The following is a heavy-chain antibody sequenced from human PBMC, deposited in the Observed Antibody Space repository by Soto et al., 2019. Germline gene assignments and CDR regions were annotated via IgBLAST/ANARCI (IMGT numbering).Heavy chain of an antibody. D-gene: IGHD4-17*01. V-gene: IGHV4-39*01. CDR2: IYYSGRI. J-gene: IGHJ4*02. CDR3: ARLPRTDYHMYYFDY. Sequence: SETLSLTCTVSGGSISSSSYYWGWIRQPPGKGLEWIGSIYYSGRIYYNPSLKSRVTTSVDRSKDQFSPNLNSVTAADTAVYYCARLPRTDYHMYYFDYWGQGTLVTVSS. CDR1: GGSISSSSYY.